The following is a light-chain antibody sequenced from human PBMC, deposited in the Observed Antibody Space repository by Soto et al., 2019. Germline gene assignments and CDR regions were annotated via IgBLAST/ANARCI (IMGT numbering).Light chain of an antibody. CDR2: EVS. J-gene: IGLJ2*01. Sequence: QSALTQPASVSGSPGQSITISCTGTSSDVGGYNYLSWYQQHPGKAPKLMIYEVSNRPSGVSSRFSGSKSGNTASLTISGLQAEDEADYYCSSYTSSSTVVFGGGTQLTVL. CDR1: SSDVGGYNY. CDR3: SSYTSSSTVV. V-gene: IGLV2-14*01.